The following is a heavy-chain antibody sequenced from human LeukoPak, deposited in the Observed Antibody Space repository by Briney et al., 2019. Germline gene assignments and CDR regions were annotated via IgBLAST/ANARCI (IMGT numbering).Heavy chain of an antibody. CDR2: IYPGDSDT. CDR1: GYTFTDFW. J-gene: IGHJ5*02. V-gene: IGHV5-51*01. D-gene: IGHD1-26*01. CDR3: ARLADTTS. Sequence: PGESLRISCKGSGYTFTDFWIAWVRQMPGKGLEWMGIIYPGDSDTGYSPSFQGQVTISADKSTTTAYLQWSTLKTSDTAIYFCARLADTTSWGQGTLVTVSS.